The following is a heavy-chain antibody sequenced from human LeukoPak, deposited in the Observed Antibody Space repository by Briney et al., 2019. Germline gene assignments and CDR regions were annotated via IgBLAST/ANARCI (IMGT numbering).Heavy chain of an antibody. Sequence: PGGSLRLSCATSGFTFSSYSINWVRQAPGKGLEWVSSISSRSSYIYYADSVKGRFTISRDNAKNSLYLQMNSLRAEDTAVYHCAREGGDYYGMDVWGQGTTVTVSS. CDR1: GFTFSSYS. J-gene: IGHJ6*02. D-gene: IGHD2-15*01. CDR2: ISSRSSYI. CDR3: AREGGDYYGMDV. V-gene: IGHV3-21*01.